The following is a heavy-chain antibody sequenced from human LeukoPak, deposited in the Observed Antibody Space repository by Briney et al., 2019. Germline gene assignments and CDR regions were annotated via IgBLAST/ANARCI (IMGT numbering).Heavy chain of an antibody. J-gene: IGHJ4*02. CDR2: IYSGGTT. CDR3: ARDQYSYAHAAH. V-gene: IGHV3-66*01. Sequence: GGSLRLSCAASGFTVSSNYMSWVRQAPGKGLEWVSVIYSGGTTYYADSVKGRFTTSRDNSKNTLHLQMNSLRAEDTAVYYCARDQYSYAHAAHWGQGTLVTVSS. CDR1: GFTVSSNY. D-gene: IGHD5-18*01.